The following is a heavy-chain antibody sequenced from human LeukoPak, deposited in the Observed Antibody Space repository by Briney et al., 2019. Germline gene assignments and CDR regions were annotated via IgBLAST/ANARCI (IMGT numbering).Heavy chain of an antibody. Sequence: QPGGSLRLSCVASGFTSGTYWMHWVRQAPGKGLVWVSRINIDGSITNSADSVKGRFTISRDNSKNTLYLQMNSLRAEDTAVYYCAKCITGTYHFDYWGQGTLVTVSS. D-gene: IGHD1-7*01. J-gene: IGHJ4*02. CDR3: AKCITGTYHFDY. CDR2: INIDGSIT. V-gene: IGHV3-74*01. CDR1: GFTSGTYW.